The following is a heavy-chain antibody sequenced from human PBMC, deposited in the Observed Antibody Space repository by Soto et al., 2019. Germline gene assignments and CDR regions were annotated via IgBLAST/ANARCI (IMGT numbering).Heavy chain of an antibody. J-gene: IGHJ5*02. Sequence: SETLSLTCTVSGGSISSGNYSWSWIRQPPGKGLEWIGHIYYSGSTYFNPSLKSRLTISVDASKNYFSLKLSSVTAADTAVYYCARAFLQYYYDSIYFGAWFDPWGQGTLVTVYS. V-gene: IGHV4-30-4*01. D-gene: IGHD3-22*01. CDR1: GGSISSGNYS. CDR3: ARAFLQYYYDSIYFGAWFDP. CDR2: IYYSGST.